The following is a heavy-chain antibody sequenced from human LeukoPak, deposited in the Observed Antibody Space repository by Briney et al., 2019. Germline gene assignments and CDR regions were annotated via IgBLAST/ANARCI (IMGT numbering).Heavy chain of an antibody. D-gene: IGHD2-2*01. CDR1: GFTFSDYY. CDR2: ISSSSSYT. V-gene: IGHV3-11*05. J-gene: IGHJ4*02. CDR3: AKDHTSSPAAY. Sequence: GGSLRLSRAASGFTFSDYYMSWIRQAPGKGLEWVSYISSSSSYTNYADSVKGRFTISRDNSKNTLYLQMNSLSAEDTAVYYCAKDHTSSPAAYWGQGTLVTVSS.